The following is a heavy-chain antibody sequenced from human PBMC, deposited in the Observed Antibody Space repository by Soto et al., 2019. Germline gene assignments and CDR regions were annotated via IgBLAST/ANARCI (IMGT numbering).Heavy chain of an antibody. CDR3: ARELVNNYYMDV. V-gene: IGHV3-48*01. CDR1: GFTFSSYS. CDR2: ISSSSSTI. J-gene: IGHJ6*03. Sequence: PGGSLRLSCAASGFTFSSYSMNWVRQAPGKGLEWVSYISSSSSTIYYADSVKGRFTISRDNAKNSLYLQMNSLRAEDTAVYHCARELVNNYYMDVWGKGTTVSVSS. D-gene: IGHD1-26*01.